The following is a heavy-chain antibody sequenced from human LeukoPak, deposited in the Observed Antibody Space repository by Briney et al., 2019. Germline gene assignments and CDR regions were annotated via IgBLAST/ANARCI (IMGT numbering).Heavy chain of an antibody. D-gene: IGHD2-2*01. CDR1: GFTFSNYA. CDR2: ISASGGST. V-gene: IGHV3-23*01. Sequence: PGGSLRLSCAASGFTFSNYAMSWVRQAPGKGLEWVSAISASGGSTYYADSVKGRFTISRDNSKNTLYLQMNSLRPEDTAVYYCARSTYCSSTSCPFDYWGQGTLVTVSS. J-gene: IGHJ4*02. CDR3: ARSTYCSSTSCPFDY.